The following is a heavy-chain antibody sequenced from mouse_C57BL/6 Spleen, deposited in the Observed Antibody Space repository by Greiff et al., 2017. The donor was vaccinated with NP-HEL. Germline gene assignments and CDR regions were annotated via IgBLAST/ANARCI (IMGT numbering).Heavy chain of an antibody. CDR2: IWSGGST. V-gene: IGHV2-2*01. D-gene: IGHD4-1*01. CDR3: ARKGDWDPFAY. J-gene: IGHJ3*01. Sequence: VQLKQSGPGLVQPSQSLSITCTVSGFSLTSYGVHWVRQSPGKGLEWLGVIWSGGSTDYNAAFISRLSISKDNSKSQVFFKMNSLQADDTAIYYCARKGDWDPFAYWGQGTLVTVSA. CDR1: GFSLTSYG.